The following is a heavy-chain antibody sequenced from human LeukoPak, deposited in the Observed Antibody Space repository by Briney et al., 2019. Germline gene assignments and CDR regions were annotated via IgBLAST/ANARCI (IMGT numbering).Heavy chain of an antibody. D-gene: IGHD6-13*01. V-gene: IGHV3-7*03. CDR2: IKQDRSER. CDR3: ARYSSSWQHYFDF. CDR1: GFTFSSYW. Sequence: GALRLSCAASGFTFSSYWMSWVRQAPGKGLEWVASIKQDRSERYYVDSVKGRFTISRDNAKNSLYLQMNSLRAEDTAVYYCARYSSSWQHYFDFWGQGTLVTVSS. J-gene: IGHJ4*02.